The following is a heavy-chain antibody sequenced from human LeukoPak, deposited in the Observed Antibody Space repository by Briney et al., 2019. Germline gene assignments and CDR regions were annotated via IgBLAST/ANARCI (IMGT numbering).Heavy chain of an antibody. CDR1: VYTFTSYG. J-gene: IGHJ4*02. D-gene: IGHD2-2*02. CDR2: ISAYNGNT. V-gene: IGHV1-18*01. CDR3: ARGLGDDIVVVPAAIYIDY. Sequence: EAGVKDSCMASVYTFTSYGISEVRPAPGQGVEGVGLISAYNGNTNYAQKLQGRVTMTTDTSTSTDYIELRSMRSDDTAVYCGARGLGDDIVVVPAAIYIDYWGQGTLVTVSS.